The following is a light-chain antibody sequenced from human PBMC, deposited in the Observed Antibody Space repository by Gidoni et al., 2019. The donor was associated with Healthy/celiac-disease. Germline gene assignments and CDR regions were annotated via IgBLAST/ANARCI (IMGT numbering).Light chain of an antibody. Sequence: LSASVGDRVTITCRASQSISSYLNWYQQKPGKAPKLLIYAASSLQSGVPSRFSGSGSGTDFTLTISSLQPEDFATYYCQQSYSTPPDTFGQGTKLEIK. CDR2: AAS. CDR3: QQSYSTPPDT. J-gene: IGKJ2*01. CDR1: QSISSY. V-gene: IGKV1-39*01.